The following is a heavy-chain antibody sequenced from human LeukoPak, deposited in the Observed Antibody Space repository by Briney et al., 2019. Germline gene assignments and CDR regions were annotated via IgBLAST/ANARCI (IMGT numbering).Heavy chain of an antibody. D-gene: IGHD5-24*01. Sequence: GGSLRLSCAASGFTFKNFVMTWVRQAPGQGLDWVSAISGNTGATYYADSVKGRFTISRDNSKNTLYLQMNSLRAEDTAVYYCARGGDGYNYQGYFDYWGQGTLVTVSS. J-gene: IGHJ4*02. CDR3: ARGGDGYNYQGYFDY. CDR1: GFTFKNFV. V-gene: IGHV3-23*01. CDR2: ISGNTGAT.